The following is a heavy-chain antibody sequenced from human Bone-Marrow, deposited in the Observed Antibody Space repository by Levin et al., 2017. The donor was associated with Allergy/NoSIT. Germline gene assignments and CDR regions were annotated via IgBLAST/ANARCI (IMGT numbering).Heavy chain of an antibody. D-gene: IGHD2-15*01. CDR3: ARGAGYCSGGSCYSPYAYDYGMDV. J-gene: IGHJ6*02. CDR2: IWYDGSNK. V-gene: IGHV3-33*01. Sequence: GGSLRLSCAASGFTFSSYGMHWVRQAPGKGLEWVAVIWYDGSNKYYADSVKGRFTISRDNSKNTLYLQMNSLRAEDTAVYYCARGAGYCSGGSCYSPYAYDYGMDVWGQGTTVTVSS. CDR1: GFTFSSYG.